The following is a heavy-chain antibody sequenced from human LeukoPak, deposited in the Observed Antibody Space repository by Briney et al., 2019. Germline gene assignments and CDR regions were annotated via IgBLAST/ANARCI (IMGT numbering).Heavy chain of an antibody. Sequence: GGSLRLSCAASGFTFSSYAMSWVRQAPGKGLEGVSAISGSGGSTYYADSVKGRLTISRENAKKTLYLQMNSLRAEDTAVYYCAKKGFFDYWGQGTLVTVSS. J-gene: IGHJ4*02. CDR2: ISGSGGST. CDR1: GFTFSSYA. V-gene: IGHV3-23*01. CDR3: AKKGFFDY.